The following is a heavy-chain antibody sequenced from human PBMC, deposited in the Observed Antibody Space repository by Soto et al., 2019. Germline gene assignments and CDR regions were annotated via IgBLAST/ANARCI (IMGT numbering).Heavy chain of an antibody. Sequence: HPGGSLRLSCAASGFTVSNSYMSWVRQAPGKGLEWVSVIYSGGSTYYADSVKGRFTISRDSSKNTLYLQMNSLRAEDTAVYYCARGFQSSFGYWGQGTLVTAPQ. CDR2: IYSGGST. CDR1: GFTVSNSY. V-gene: IGHV3-53*01. CDR3: ARGFQSSFGY. D-gene: IGHD2-21*01. J-gene: IGHJ4*02.